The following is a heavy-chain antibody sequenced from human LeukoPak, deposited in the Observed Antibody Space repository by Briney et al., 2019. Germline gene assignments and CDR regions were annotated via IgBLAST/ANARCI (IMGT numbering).Heavy chain of an antibody. CDR2: INSDGSST. CDR3: ARAPTTVTTFDY. D-gene: IGHD4-17*01. CDR1: GLTFSSYW. J-gene: IGHJ4*02. Sequence: GGSLRLSCAASGLTFSSYWMHWVRQAPGKGLVWVSRINSDGSSTSYADSVKGRFTISRDNAKNTLYLQMNSLRAEDTAVCYCARAPTTVTTFDYWGQGTLVTVSS. V-gene: IGHV3-74*01.